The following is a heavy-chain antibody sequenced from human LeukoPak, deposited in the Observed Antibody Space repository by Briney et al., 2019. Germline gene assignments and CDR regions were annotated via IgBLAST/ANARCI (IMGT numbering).Heavy chain of an antibody. CDR3: VRWQSGSMFHPP. Sequence: SETLSLTCTVSGCSISSSNHYWGWIRQPPGKGLEWIGSIYYSGTTAYNPSLKSRVTISVDTSKSQFSLKLSSVTAADTAVYYCVRWQSGSMFHPPWGQGTLVTVSS. CDR2: IYYSGTT. J-gene: IGHJ5*02. V-gene: IGHV4-39*01. D-gene: IGHD3-10*02. CDR1: GCSISSSNHY.